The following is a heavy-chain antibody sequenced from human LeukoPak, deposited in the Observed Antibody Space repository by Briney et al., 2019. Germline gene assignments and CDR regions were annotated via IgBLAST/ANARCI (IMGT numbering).Heavy chain of an antibody. CDR1: GYSENFYG. CDR2: ISAQHGQT. J-gene: IGHJ4*02. CDR3: AGSLGYCTSNVCYLKY. V-gene: IGHV1-18*01. D-gene: IGHD2-8*01. Sequence: GASVKVSCKTSGYSENFYGITWVRQVAGQGLEWMGWISAQHGQTEYAPNSQDRVTMTTDTYRNTAYMELRSLRPDDTAVYYCAGSLGYCTSNVCYLKYWGRGTLVTVSS.